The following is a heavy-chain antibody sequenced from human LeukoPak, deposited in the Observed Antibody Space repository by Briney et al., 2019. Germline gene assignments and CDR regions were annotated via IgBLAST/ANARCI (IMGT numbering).Heavy chain of an antibody. CDR1: GFTFSGSA. CDR2: IRSKANSYAT. Sequence: GGSLKLSCAASGFTFSGSAMHWVRQASGKGLEWVGRIRSKANSYATAYAASVKGRFTISRDDSKNTAYLQMNGLKTEDTAVYYCTRRTKDTIFGVAPFDYRGQGTLVTVSS. V-gene: IGHV3-73*01. D-gene: IGHD3-3*01. CDR3: TRRTKDTIFGVAPFDY. J-gene: IGHJ4*02.